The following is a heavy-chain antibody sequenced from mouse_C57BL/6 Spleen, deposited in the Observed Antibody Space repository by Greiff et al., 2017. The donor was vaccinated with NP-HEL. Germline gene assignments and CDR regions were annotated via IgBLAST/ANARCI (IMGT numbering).Heavy chain of an antibody. Sequence: QVQLQQPGAELVKPGASVKLSCKASGYTFTSYWMQWVKQRPGQGLEWIGEIDPSDSYTNYNQKFKGKATLTVDTSSSTAYMQLSSLTSEDSAVYYCARLGAYYSNLDYWGQGTTLTVSS. CDR1: GYTFTSYW. CDR3: ARLGAYYSNLDY. J-gene: IGHJ2*01. V-gene: IGHV1-50*01. D-gene: IGHD2-5*01. CDR2: IDPSDSYT.